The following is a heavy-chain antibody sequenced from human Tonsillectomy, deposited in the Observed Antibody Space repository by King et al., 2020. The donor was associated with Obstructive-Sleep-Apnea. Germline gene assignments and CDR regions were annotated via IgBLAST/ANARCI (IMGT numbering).Heavy chain of an antibody. J-gene: IGHJ4*02. CDR1: GFTFRSYG. D-gene: IGHD6-13*01. V-gene: IGHV3-33*01. Sequence: QLVQSGGGVVQPGRSLRLSCAASGFTFRSYGMHWVRQAPGKGLEWVAVIWYYGSNKYYADSVKGRFTISRDNSKNTLYLHMNSLRAEDTAVYYCARRIAAAGQPLDYWGQGTLVTVSS. CDR3: ARRIAAAGQPLDY. CDR2: IWYYGSNK.